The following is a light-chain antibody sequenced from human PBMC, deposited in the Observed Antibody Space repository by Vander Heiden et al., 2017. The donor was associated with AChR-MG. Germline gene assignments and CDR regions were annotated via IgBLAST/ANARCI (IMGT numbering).Light chain of an antibody. Sequence: EMVLTPSPGTLSLSPGETATPSGTASHIVSSSYLSWHQQNPGEAPRLLIYGATSSATGIPDSCSGSGWTTDFTLIISRLDHEDSAVYYCQQYGSSPITFGGGTKVEIK. CDR1: HIVSSSY. J-gene: IGKJ4*01. V-gene: IGKV3-20*01. CDR3: QQYGSSPIT. CDR2: GAT.